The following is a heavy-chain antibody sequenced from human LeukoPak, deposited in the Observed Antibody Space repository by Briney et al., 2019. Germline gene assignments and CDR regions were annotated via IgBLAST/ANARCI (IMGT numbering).Heavy chain of an antibody. V-gene: IGHV4-59*08. CDR1: GGSISSDY. CDR3: ARHGDYYDSSGYLDY. Sequence: SETLSLTCTVSGGSISSDYWSWIRQPPGKGLEWIGYIYYSGSTNYNPSLKSRVTISVDTSKNQFSLKLSSVTAADTAVYYCARHGDYYDSSGYLDYWGQGTLVTVSS. J-gene: IGHJ4*02. D-gene: IGHD3-22*01. CDR2: IYYSGST.